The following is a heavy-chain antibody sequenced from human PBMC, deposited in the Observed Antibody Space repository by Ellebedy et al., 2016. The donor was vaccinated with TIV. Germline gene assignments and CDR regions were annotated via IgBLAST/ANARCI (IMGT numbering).Heavy chain of an antibody. CDR1: GDTFIGYY. J-gene: IGHJ6*02. D-gene: IGHD5-24*01. V-gene: IGHV1-2*02. Sequence: ASVKVSCXASGDTFIGYYMHWVRQGPGQGLEWMGWINPNDGRTNYAQKFQGRVTMARDTSISTAYMELTWLRSDDTAVYYCARDRKMTYVIQSDLYGMDVWGHGTTVTVFS. CDR2: INPNDGRT. CDR3: ARDRKMTYVIQSDLYGMDV.